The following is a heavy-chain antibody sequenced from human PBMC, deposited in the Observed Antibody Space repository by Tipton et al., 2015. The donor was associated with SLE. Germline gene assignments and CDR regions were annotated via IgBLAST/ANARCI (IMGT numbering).Heavy chain of an antibody. Sequence: TLSLTCTVSGGSISSGSYYWSWIRQPAGKGLEWIGRIYTSGSTNYNPSLKSRVTISVDTSKNQFSLKLSSVTAADTAVYYCARGGRGDGGNPFDPWGQGTLVTVSS. CDR2: IYTSGST. J-gene: IGHJ5*02. CDR3: ARGGRGDGGNPFDP. CDR1: GGSISSGSYY. D-gene: IGHD4-23*01. V-gene: IGHV4-61*02.